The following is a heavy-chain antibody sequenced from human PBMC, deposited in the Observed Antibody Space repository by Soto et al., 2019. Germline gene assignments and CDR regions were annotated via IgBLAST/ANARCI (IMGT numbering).Heavy chain of an antibody. D-gene: IGHD3-3*01. V-gene: IGHV1-69*13. CDR3: ASNTIFGVVIYYFDY. CDR1: GGTFSSYA. Sequence: SVKVSCKASGGTFSSYAISWVRQAPGQGLEWMGGIIPIFGTANYAQKFQGRVTITADESTSTAYMELSSLRSEDTAVYYCASNTIFGVVIYYFDYWGQGTLVTVSS. J-gene: IGHJ4*02. CDR2: IIPIFGTA.